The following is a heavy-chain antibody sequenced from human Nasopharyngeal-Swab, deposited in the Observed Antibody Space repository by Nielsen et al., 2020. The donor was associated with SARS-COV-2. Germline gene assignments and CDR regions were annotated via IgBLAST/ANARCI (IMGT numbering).Heavy chain of an antibody. V-gene: IGHV4-59*13. J-gene: IGHJ4*02. Sequence: SETLSLTCTVSGGSISSYYWSWIRQPPGKGLEWIGYIYYSGSTNYNPSLKRRVTISVDTSKNQFSLKLSSVTAADTAVYYCARGSGYYDSSGYSDYWGQGTLVTVSS. CDR3: ARGSGYYDSSGYSDY. D-gene: IGHD3-22*01. CDR1: GGSISSYY. CDR2: IYYSGST.